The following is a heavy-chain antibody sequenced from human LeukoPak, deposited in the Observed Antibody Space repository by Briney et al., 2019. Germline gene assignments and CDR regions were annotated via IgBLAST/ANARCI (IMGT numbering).Heavy chain of an antibody. CDR2: ISADGGST. CDR3: AKESGKSDY. J-gene: IGHJ4*02. CDR1: GINFADYA. Sequence: GGSLRLSCVVSGINFADYAMHWVRQPPGKGLEWVSLISADGGSTFSADSVKGRFSISRDNSKNSLYLQMNSLRSEDTAMYYCAKESGKSDYWGQGTLVAVSS. V-gene: IGHV3-43*02.